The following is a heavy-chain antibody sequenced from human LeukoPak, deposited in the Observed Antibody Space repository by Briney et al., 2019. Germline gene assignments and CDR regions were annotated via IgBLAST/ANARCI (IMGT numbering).Heavy chain of an antibody. D-gene: IGHD2-2*01. J-gene: IGHJ4*02. Sequence: SETLSLTCTVSGGSISSSSYYWGWIRQPPGKGLEWIGSIYHSGSTYYNPSRKSRVTISVDTSKNQFSLKLSSVTAADTAVYYCASPLGYCSSTTCYGDYSGQGTLVTVSS. CDR3: ASPLGYCSSTTCYGDY. CDR1: GGSISSSSYY. V-gene: IGHV4-39*01. CDR2: IYHSGST.